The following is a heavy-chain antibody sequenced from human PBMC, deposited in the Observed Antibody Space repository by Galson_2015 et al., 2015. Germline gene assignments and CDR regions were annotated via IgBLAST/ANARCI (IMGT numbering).Heavy chain of an antibody. CDR3: ARGLRPGIAAAGNGMDV. V-gene: IGHV4-34*01. CDR2: INHSGST. CDR1: GGSFSGYY. J-gene: IGHJ6*02. D-gene: IGHD6-13*01. Sequence: SETLSLTCAVYGGSFSGYYWSWIRQPPGKGLEWIGEINHSGSTNYNPSLKSRVTISVDTSKNQFSLKLSSMTAADTAVYYCARGLRPGIAAAGNGMDVWGQGTTVTVSS.